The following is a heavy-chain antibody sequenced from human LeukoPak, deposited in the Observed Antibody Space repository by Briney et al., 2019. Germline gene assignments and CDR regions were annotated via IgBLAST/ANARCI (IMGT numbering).Heavy chain of an antibody. D-gene: IGHD6-6*01. V-gene: IGHV4-4*02. Sequence: SETLSLTCAVSGGSIISSNWWSWVRQSPGKGLEWIGEVYHSGTTNYTPSLKSRVTISVDKSKNEFSLKLTSVTAADTAVYYCAREGQSSSASRHAPRNFFDYWGQGNLVTVSS. CDR1: GGSIISSNW. CDR3: AREGQSSSASRHAPRNFFDY. J-gene: IGHJ4*02. CDR2: VYHSGTT.